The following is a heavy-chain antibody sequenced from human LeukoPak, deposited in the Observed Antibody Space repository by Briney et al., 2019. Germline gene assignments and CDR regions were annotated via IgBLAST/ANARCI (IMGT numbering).Heavy chain of an antibody. Sequence: GSLRLSCAASGFIFSNYGMNWIRQPPGKGLEWIGSIYDSGITYYNPSLKSRVIISVDTSKNQFSLRLSSVTAADTAVYYCARPGSSGWYTGNWFDPWGQGTLVTVSS. CDR2: IYDSGIT. D-gene: IGHD6-19*01. CDR1: GFIFSNYG. CDR3: ARPGSSGWYTGNWFDP. V-gene: IGHV4-39*01. J-gene: IGHJ5*02.